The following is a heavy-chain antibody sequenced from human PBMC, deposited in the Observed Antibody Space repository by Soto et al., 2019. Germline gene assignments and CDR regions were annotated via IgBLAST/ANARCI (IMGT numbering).Heavy chain of an antibody. CDR2: IIPMVDIA. CDR3: ARETLVRGVIITEYYFDY. Sequence: QVQLVQSGAEVKKPGSSVKVSCKASGGTFSTYTISWVRQAPGQGLEWMGRIIPMVDIANSAQKFQGRVTLTADXXTXTXSMELSSLTSEDTAVYYCARETLVRGVIITEYYFDYWGQGTLVTVSS. V-gene: IGHV1-69*08. D-gene: IGHD3-10*01. J-gene: IGHJ4*02. CDR1: GGTFSTYT.